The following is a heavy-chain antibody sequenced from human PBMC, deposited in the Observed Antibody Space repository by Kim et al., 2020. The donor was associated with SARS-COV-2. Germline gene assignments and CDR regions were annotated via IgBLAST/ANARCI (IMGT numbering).Heavy chain of an antibody. CDR2: ISYDGSNK. Sequence: GGSLRLSCAASGFTFSSYGMHWVRQAPGKGLEWVAVISYDGSNKYYADSVKGRFTISRDNSKNTLYLQMNSLRAEDTAVYYCAKEAVEWVDDYYYGMDVWGQQTTVTVSS. J-gene: IGHJ6*02. CDR3: AKEAVEWVDDYYYGMDV. V-gene: IGHV3-30*18. D-gene: IGHD6-19*01. CDR1: GFTFSSYG.